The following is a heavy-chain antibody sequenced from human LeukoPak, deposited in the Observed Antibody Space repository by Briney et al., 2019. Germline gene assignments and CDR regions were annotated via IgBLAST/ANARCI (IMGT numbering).Heavy chain of an antibody. V-gene: IGHV4-34*01. CDR3: ARQRMGYYDSSGYHSRDY. J-gene: IGHJ4*02. CDR2: IYYSGST. Sequence: PSETLSLTCAVYGGSFSGCYWSWIRQPPGKGLEWIGSIYYSGSTYYNPSLKSRVTISVDTSKNQFSLKLSSVTAADTAVYYCARQRMGYYDSSGYHSRDYWGQGTLVTVSS. D-gene: IGHD3-22*01. CDR1: GGSFSGCY.